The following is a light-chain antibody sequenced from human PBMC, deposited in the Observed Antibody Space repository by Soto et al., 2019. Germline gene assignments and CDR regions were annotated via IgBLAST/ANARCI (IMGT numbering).Light chain of an antibody. V-gene: IGKV3-11*01. Sequence: EIVLTQSPATLSLSPGEXXXXXXXASQSLSKSLVWYQQKPGXXXXXLXXGXXXXXTXIPXXXXGSGSGTDXXLTISSXEPXXFAVYFCXXRSSWXXTFXGGTKVDIK. CDR2: GXX. J-gene: IGKJ4*02. CDR1: QSLSKS. CDR3: XXRSSWXXT.